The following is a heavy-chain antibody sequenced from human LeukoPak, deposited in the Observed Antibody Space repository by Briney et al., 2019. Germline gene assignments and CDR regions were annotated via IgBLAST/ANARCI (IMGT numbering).Heavy chain of an antibody. CDR2: INSDGSST. Sequence: PGGSLRLSCAASGFTFSSYWMHWVRQAPGKGLVWVSRINSDGSSTSYADSVKGRFTISRDNSKNTLYLQMNSLRAEDTAVYYCANAGDYYDSSGYYYWGQGTLVTVSS. D-gene: IGHD3-22*01. J-gene: IGHJ4*02. V-gene: IGHV3-74*01. CDR3: ANAGDYYDSSGYYY. CDR1: GFTFSSYW.